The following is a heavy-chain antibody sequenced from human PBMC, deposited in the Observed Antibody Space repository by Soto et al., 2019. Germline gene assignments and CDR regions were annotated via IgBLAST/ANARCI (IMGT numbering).Heavy chain of an antibody. CDR3: ARGTVTTYYGMDV. J-gene: IGHJ6*02. Sequence: EVQLVESGGGLIQPGGSLRLSCAASGFTVSSNYMSWVRQAPGKGLEWVLVIYSGGSTYYADSVKGRFTISRDNSKNTLYLQMNSLRAEDTAVYYCARGTVTTYYGMDVWGQGTTVTVSS. CDR2: IYSGGST. D-gene: IGHD4-4*01. V-gene: IGHV3-53*01. CDR1: GFTVSSNY.